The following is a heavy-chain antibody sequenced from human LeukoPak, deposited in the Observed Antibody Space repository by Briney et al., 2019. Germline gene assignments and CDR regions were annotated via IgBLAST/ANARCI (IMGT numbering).Heavy chain of an antibody. V-gene: IGHV4-59*01. CDR3: ARDSGFSSSRPDY. Sequence: PSETLSLTCTVSGGSISSYYWSWIRQPPGKGLEWIGYIYYSGSTNYNPSLKSRVTISVDTTKNQFSLKLSSVTAADTAVYYCARDSGFSSSRPDYWGQGTLVTVSS. CDR1: GGSISSYY. D-gene: IGHD6-13*01. J-gene: IGHJ4*02. CDR2: IYYSGST.